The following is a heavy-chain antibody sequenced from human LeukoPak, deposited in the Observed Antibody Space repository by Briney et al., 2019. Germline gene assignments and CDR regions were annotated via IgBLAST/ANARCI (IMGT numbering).Heavy chain of an antibody. CDR1: GFTFSSYA. Sequence: GGSLRLSCAASGFTFSSYAMSWVRQAPGKGLEWVSAISGSGGSTYYADPVKGRFTISRDNSKNTLYLQMNSLRAEDTAVYYCAITIAAAGTVYWGQGTLVTVSS. CDR2: ISGSGGST. V-gene: IGHV3-23*01. CDR3: AITIAAAGTVY. J-gene: IGHJ4*02. D-gene: IGHD6-13*01.